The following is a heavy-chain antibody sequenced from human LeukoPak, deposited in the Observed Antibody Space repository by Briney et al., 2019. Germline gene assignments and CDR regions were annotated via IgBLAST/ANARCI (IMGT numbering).Heavy chain of an antibody. CDR1: GYSFTSYW. J-gene: IGHJ4*02. CDR3: ARLEGSGSYPPCLDY. CDR2: IYPGDSDT. Sequence: GESLKISCKGSGYSFTSYWIGWVRQMPGKGLEWMGIIYPGDSDTRYSPSFQGQVTISAVKSISTAYLQWSSLKASDIAMYYCARLEGSGSYPPCLDYWGQGTLVTVSS. V-gene: IGHV5-51*01. D-gene: IGHD3-10*01.